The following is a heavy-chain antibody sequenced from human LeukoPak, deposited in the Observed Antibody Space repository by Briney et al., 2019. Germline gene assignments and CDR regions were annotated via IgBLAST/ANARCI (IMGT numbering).Heavy chain of an antibody. V-gene: IGHV3-74*01. D-gene: IGHD6-19*01. Sequence: GGSLRLSCAASGFTFSGYWMHWVRQAPGKGLVWVSRINSDGISTTYADSVKGRFTISRDNAKNTLYLLMNSLRAEDTAVYYCARVGAAVAVFPYFGYWGQGALVTVSS. J-gene: IGHJ4*02. CDR2: INSDGIST. CDR3: ARVGAAVAVFPYFGY. CDR1: GFTFSGYW.